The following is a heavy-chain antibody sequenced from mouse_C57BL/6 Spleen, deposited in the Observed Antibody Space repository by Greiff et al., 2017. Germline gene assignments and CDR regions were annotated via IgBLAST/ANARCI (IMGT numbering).Heavy chain of an antibody. CDR3: ARGGSYFDY. CDR2: IDPSDSET. CDR1: GFTFTSYW. Sequence: VKLLQPGAELVRPGSSVKLSCTASGFTFTSYWMHWVKQRPIQGLEWIGNIDPSDSETHYNQKFKDKATLTVDKSSSTAYMQISSLTSEDSAVYYCARGGSYFDYWGQGTTLTVSS. V-gene: IGHV1-52*01. J-gene: IGHJ2*01.